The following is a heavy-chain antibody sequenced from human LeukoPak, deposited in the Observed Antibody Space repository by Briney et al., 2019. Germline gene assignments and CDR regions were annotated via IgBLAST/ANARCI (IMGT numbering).Heavy chain of an antibody. J-gene: IGHJ4*02. Sequence: GSLRLSCSAYGFTVITNDMTWDRQAPGNGLKWISVLYSDGNTKYADSVQGRFTISSDNSKNTLYLEMNSLSPDDTAVYYCARGVEPLAANTLAYWGQGTLVTVSS. D-gene: IGHD1-14*01. CDR1: GFTVITND. V-gene: IGHV3-53*01. CDR3: ARGVEPLAANTLAY. CDR2: LYSDGNT.